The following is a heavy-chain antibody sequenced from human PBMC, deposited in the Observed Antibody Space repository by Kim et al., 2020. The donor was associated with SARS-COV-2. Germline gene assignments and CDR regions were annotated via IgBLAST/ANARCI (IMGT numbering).Heavy chain of an antibody. Sequence: YAHSVKSRFTISRDNSKTTMYLQMNSLGAEDTAGYYCAKDLIGSEELLGYWGTGTLVTVSS. J-gene: IGHJ4*02. D-gene: IGHD3-10*01. CDR3: AKDLIGSEELLGY. V-gene: IGHV3-30*02.